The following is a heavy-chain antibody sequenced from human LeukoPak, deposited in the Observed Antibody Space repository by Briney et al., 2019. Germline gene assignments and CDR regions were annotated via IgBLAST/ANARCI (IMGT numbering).Heavy chain of an antibody. CDR2: IKSISDGGTT. D-gene: IGHD2-8*01. CDR3: TTDLMGGPAN. J-gene: IGHJ4*02. CDR1: GFTFSNAW. V-gene: IGHV3-15*01. Sequence: GGSLRLSCAVSGFTFSNAWMSWVRQTPGKGLEWVGRIKSISDGGTTDFAAPVKGRFTIPRDDSKNTLYLQMNSLKTEDTAVYYCTTDLMGGPANWGQGTLVTVSS.